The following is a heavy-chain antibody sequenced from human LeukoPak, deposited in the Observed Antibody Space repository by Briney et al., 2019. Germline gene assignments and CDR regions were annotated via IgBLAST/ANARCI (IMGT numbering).Heavy chain of an antibody. D-gene: IGHD6-13*01. CDR1: GYSISSGYY. J-gene: IGHJ4*02. V-gene: IGHV4-38-2*02. Sequence: SETLSLTCTVSGYSISSGYYWGWIRQPPGKGLEWIGSIYHSGSTNYNPSLKSRVTISVDTSKNQFSLKLSSVTAADTAVYYCATAYSSSWYYFDYWGQGTLVTVSS. CDR2: IYHSGST. CDR3: ATAYSSSWYYFDY.